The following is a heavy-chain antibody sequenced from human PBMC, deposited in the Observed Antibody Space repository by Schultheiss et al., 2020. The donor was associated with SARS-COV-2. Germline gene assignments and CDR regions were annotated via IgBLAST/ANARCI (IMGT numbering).Heavy chain of an antibody. CDR1: GFTFSSYA. D-gene: IGHD5-24*01. J-gene: IGHJ3*02. CDR3: ARAKMEMATIGSAFDI. V-gene: IGHV3-23*01. Sequence: ETLSLTCAASGFTFSSYAMSWVRQAPGKGLEWVSAISGSGGSTYYADSVKGRFTISRDNSKNTLYLQMNSLRAEDTAVYYCARAKMEMATIGSAFDIWGQGTMVTVSS. CDR2: ISGSGGST.